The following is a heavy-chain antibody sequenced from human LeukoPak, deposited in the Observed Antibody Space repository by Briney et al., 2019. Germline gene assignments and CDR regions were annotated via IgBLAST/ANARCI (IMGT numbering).Heavy chain of an antibody. J-gene: IGHJ5*02. V-gene: IGHV3-7*01. CDR2: IRQDGNEI. D-gene: IGHD3-10*01. CDR3: ARSNWDDGVVSGFDQ. CDR1: GFSFRSYW. Sequence: GGSLRLSCAASGFSFRSYWMSWVRQAPGKGLEWVANIRQDGNEIYYADSVKGRFSISRDNAKNSLFLQMNILRVEDTAVYYCARSNWDDGVVSGFDQWGQGTLVTVSS.